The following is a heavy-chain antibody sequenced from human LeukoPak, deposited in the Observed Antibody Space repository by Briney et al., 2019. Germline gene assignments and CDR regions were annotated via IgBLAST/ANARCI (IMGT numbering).Heavy chain of an antibody. Sequence: PSETLSLTCTVSGGSISSYYWSWIRQPPGKGLEWIGYIYYSGSTNYNPSLKSRVTISVDTSKNQFSLKLSSVTAADTAVYYCARDFYSSGWYYAFDIWGQGTMVTISS. V-gene: IGHV4-59*01. CDR3: ARDFYSSGWYYAFDI. CDR2: IYYSGST. D-gene: IGHD6-19*01. J-gene: IGHJ3*02. CDR1: GGSISSYY.